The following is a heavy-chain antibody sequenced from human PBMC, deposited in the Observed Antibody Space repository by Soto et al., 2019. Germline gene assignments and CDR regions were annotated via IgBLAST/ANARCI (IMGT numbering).Heavy chain of an antibody. CDR2: ISGSGGST. CDR1: GFTFSSYA. CDR3: AKDRGRGDDWFDS. D-gene: IGHD3-16*01. Sequence: EVQLLESGGGLVQPGGSLRLSCAASGFTFSSYAMSWVRQAPGKGLEWVSAISGSGGSTFYADSVKGRFTISRDTSKNTLFLQMNSLRGEDTAVYYCAKDRGRGDDWFDSWGQGTLVTVSS. V-gene: IGHV3-23*01. J-gene: IGHJ5*01.